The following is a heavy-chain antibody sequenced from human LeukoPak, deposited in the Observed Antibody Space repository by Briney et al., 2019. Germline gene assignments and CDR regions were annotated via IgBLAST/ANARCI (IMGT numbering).Heavy chain of an antibody. D-gene: IGHD5-12*01. CDR2: ISSSGTTI. CDR1: GFSFSTYS. CDR3: APLAATTDY. J-gene: IGHJ4*02. V-gene: IGHV3-48*01. Sequence: PGGSLRLSCAASGFSFSTYSMTWVRQAPGKGLEWVSYISSSGTTIYYADSVKGRFTISRDTSKNTLYLQMNSLRAEDTAVYYCAPLAATTDYWGQGTLVTVSS.